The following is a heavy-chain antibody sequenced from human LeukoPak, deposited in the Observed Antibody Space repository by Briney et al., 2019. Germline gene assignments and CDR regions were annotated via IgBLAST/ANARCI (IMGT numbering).Heavy chain of an antibody. CDR1: GFTVSSNY. CDR3: ARGSYVPYYFDY. D-gene: IGHD3-16*01. J-gene: IGHJ4*02. Sequence: GGSLRLSCAASGFTVSSNYMSWVRQAPGKGLEWVSVIYSGGSTYYADSVKGRLTISRDNSKNTLYLQMNSLRAEDTAVYYCARGSYVPYYFDYWGQGTLVTVSS. V-gene: IGHV3-53*01. CDR2: IYSGGST.